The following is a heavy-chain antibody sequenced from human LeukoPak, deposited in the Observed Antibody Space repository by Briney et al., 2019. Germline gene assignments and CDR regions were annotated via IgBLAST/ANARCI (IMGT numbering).Heavy chain of an antibody. CDR3: ARGYTPPHTSIEY. Sequence: GGSLRLSCAASGFTFSSYEMNWVRQAPGKGLEWVSYISSSGSTIYYADSVKGRFTISRDNAKNSLYLQMNSLRAEDTAVYYCARGYTPPHTSIEYWGQGTLVTVSS. CDR2: ISSSGSTI. V-gene: IGHV3-48*03. D-gene: IGHD2/OR15-2a*01. J-gene: IGHJ1*01. CDR1: GFTFSSYE.